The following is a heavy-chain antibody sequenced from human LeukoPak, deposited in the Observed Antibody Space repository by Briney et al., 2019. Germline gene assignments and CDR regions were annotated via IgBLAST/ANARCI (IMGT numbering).Heavy chain of an antibody. D-gene: IGHD6-19*01. CDR3: TRVRIAVAGRGRYFDY. Sequence: HPGRSLRLSCTASGFTFGDYAMGWVRQAPGKGLEWVGFIRSKAYGGTTEYAASVKGRFTISRDDSKSIAYLQMNSLKTEDTAVYYCTRVRIAVAGRGRYFDYWGQGTLVTVSS. CDR2: IRSKAYGGTT. V-gene: IGHV3-49*04. CDR1: GFTFGDYA. J-gene: IGHJ4*02.